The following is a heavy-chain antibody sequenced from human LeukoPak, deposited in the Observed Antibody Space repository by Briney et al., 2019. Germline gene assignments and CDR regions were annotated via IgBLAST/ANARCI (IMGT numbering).Heavy chain of an antibody. CDR1: GGSIISGSYY. V-gene: IGHV4-61*02. D-gene: IGHD3-16*02. CDR3: ARDHYDYVWGSYRYSDY. J-gene: IGHJ4*02. Sequence: SQTLSLTCTVSGGSIISGSYYWSWIRQPAGKGLEWIGRIYTSGSTNYNPSLKSRVTISVDTSKNQFSLKLSSVTAADTAVYYCARDHYDYVWGSYRYSDYWGQGTLVTVSS. CDR2: IYTSGST.